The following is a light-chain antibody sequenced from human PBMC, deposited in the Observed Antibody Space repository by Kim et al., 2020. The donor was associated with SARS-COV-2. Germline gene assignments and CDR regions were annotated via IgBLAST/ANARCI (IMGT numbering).Light chain of an antibody. CDR1: QRVSINY. CDR3: QQYGSSPYT. Sequence: LTPGERATLSCRASQRVSINYFAWYQQKPGQAPRLLGYGASTRPAGIPDRFTGSGSGTDFTLTINRLEPEDFAVYYCQQYGSSPYTFGQGTKLEI. J-gene: IGKJ2*01. CDR2: GAS. V-gene: IGKV3-20*01.